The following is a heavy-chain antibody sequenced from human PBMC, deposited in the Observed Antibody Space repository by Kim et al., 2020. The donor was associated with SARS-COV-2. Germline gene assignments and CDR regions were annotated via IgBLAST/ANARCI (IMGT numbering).Heavy chain of an antibody. J-gene: IGHJ4*02. D-gene: IGHD6-13*01. CDR3: ARSEGRGSWHQFDY. CDR1: SDSISSYY. Sequence: SETLSLTCTVSSDSISSYYCSWIRQLPGKGLEWIGDIYYSGTTNYNPSLNSRVTISWDTSKNQFSLELTSVTDADTAVYYCARSEGRGSWHQFDYWGQRILVTVSS. CDR2: IYYSGTT. V-gene: IGHV4-59*01.